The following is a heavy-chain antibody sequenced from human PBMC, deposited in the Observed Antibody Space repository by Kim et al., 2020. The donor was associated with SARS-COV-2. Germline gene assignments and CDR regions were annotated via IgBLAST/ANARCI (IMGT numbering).Heavy chain of an antibody. CDR3: ADSSGYYSPFDY. D-gene: IGHD3-22*01. V-gene: IGHV3-30*01. J-gene: IGHJ4*02. Sequence: YADPRKGRLPISRDNSKNTLYLQMNSLRAEDTAVYYCADSSGYYSPFDYWGQGTLVTVSS.